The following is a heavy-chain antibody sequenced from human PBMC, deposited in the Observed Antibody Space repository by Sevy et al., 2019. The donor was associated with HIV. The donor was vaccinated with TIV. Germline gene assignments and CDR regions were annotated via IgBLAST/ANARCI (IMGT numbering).Heavy chain of an antibody. V-gene: IGHV5-51*01. CDR2: IYPGDSDT. D-gene: IGHD2-2*01. Sequence: GESLKISCKGSGYSFTSYWIGWVRQMPGKGLEWMGIIYPGDSDTRYSPSFQGQVTISADKSISTAYLQWSSLKASDTAMYYCTRVLGGRGVVPAAHIRLGMNCFDPWGQGTLVTVSS. CDR1: GYSFTSYW. J-gene: IGHJ5*02. CDR3: TRVLGGRGVVPAAHIRLGMNCFDP.